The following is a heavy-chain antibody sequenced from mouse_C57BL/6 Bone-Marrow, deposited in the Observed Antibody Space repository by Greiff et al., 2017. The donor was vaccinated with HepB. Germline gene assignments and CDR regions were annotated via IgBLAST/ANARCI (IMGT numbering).Heavy chain of an antibody. V-gene: IGHV1-42*01. CDR1: GYSFTGYY. D-gene: IGHD2-2*01. Sequence: VQLKESGPELVKPGASVKISCKASGYSFTGYYMNWVKQSPEKSLEWIGEINPSTGGTTYNQKFKAKATLTVDKSSSTAYMQLKSLTSEDSAVYYCAIYYGYAGFAYWGQGTLVTVSA. CDR3: AIYYGYAGFAY. J-gene: IGHJ3*01. CDR2: INPSTGGT.